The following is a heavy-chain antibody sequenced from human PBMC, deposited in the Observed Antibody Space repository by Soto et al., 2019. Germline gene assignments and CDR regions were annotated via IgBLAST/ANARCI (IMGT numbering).Heavy chain of an antibody. J-gene: IGHJ4*02. V-gene: IGHV4-59*08. CDR3: ARLKDGYGNYFDY. Sequence: SETLSLTCTVSGGSISSYYWSWIRQSPGKGLEWIGYIYYSGSTKYNPSLKSRVTISVDTSKNQFSLKLSSVTAADTAVYYCARLKDGYGNYFDYWGQGTLVTVSS. D-gene: IGHD5-18*01. CDR2: IYYSGST. CDR1: GGSISSYY.